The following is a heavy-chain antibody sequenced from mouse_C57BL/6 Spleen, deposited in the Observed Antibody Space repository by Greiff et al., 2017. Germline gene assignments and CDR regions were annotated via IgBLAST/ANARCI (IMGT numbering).Heavy chain of an antibody. CDR3: ASLDYYGSPYWYFDV. CDR1: GFNIKNTY. V-gene: IGHV14-3*01. Sequence: EVKLVESVAELVRPGASVKLSCTASGFNIKNTYMHWVKQRPEQGLEWIGRIDPANGNTKYAPKFQGKATITADTSSNTAYLQLSSLTSEDTAIYYCASLDYYGSPYWYFDVWGTGTTVTVSS. D-gene: IGHD1-1*01. CDR2: IDPANGNT. J-gene: IGHJ1*03.